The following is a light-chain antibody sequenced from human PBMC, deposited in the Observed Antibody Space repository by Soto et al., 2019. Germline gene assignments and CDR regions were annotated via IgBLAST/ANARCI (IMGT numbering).Light chain of an antibody. CDR3: QQYGSSPV. V-gene: IGKV3-15*01. Sequence: EIVMTQSPTTLSLSPGERATLSCRASQSVSSNVAWYQQIPGQTPRLLIYGASTRATGIPVRFSGSGSGTEFTLTISRLEPEDFAVYYCQQYGSSPVFGPGTKVDIK. CDR2: GAS. CDR1: QSVSSN. J-gene: IGKJ3*01.